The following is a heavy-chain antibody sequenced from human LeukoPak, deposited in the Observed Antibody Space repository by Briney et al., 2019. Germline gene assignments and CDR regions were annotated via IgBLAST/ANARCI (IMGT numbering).Heavy chain of an antibody. Sequence: GGSLRLSRAASGFTVSSNYMNWVRQAPGKGLEWVSVIYSSGSTYYADSVKGRFTISRDTSKNTLYLQMNSLRAEDTAVYYCARGYCSGTSQRGCDYWGQGTLVTVSS. V-gene: IGHV3-53*01. J-gene: IGHJ4*02. CDR1: GFTVSSNY. CDR2: IYSSGST. D-gene: IGHD2-2*01. CDR3: ARGYCSGTSQRGCDY.